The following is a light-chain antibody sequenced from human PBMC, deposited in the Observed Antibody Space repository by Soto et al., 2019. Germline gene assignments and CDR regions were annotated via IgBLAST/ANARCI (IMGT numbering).Light chain of an antibody. CDR1: SRDVGAYNF. J-gene: IGLJ1*01. CDR3: CSYAGEYKYV. V-gene: IGLV2-11*01. CDR2: DVN. Sequence: QSVPTQPRSVSGSPGLSVTISCTASSRDVGAYNFASWYQQHPGAAPKLLIHDVNKRPPGVPDRFSASKSGNTASLTISGLQAEDEADYYCCSYAGEYKYVFGSGTKVTVL.